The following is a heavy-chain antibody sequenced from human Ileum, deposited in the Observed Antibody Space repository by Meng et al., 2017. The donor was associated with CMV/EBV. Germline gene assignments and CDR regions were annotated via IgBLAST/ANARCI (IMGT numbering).Heavy chain of an antibody. Sequence: GGSISSRSYYWGWIRQPPGKGLEWIGSIYYSGSTYYNPSLKSRVTISVDTSKNQFSLKLSSVTAADTAVYYCARDKDSSSSSCWFDPWGQGTLVTVSS. CDR3: ARDKDSSSSSCWFDP. V-gene: IGHV4-39*07. CDR1: GGSISSRSYY. D-gene: IGHD6-6*01. CDR2: IYYSGST. J-gene: IGHJ5*02.